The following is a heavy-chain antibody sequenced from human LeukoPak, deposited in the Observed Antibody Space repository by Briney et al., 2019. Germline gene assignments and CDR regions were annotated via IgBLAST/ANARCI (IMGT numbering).Heavy chain of an antibody. V-gene: IGHV4-39*07. Sequence: PSETLSLTCTVSGGSISSSSYYWGWIRQPPGKGLEWIGSIYYSGSTNYNPSLKSRVTISVDTSKNQFSLKLSSVTAADTAVYYCARRLLLWFGESSWWFDPWGQGTLVTVSS. CDR1: GGSISSSSYY. J-gene: IGHJ5*02. CDR2: IYYSGST. D-gene: IGHD3-10*01. CDR3: ARRLLLWFGESSWWFDP.